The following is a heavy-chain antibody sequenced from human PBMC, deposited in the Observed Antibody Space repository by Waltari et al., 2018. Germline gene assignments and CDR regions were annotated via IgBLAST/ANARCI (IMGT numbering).Heavy chain of an antibody. CDR1: GLTVKPTY. Sequence: ELQLVESGGGLIQPGGSLRLSCAASGLTVKPTYLPWVLQAPGKGLEWVSVFYSGGTTYYADSVKGRFTISRDDPNNTLYLQMNSLRAEDTAVYYCASGPGWLNNWGQGALVTVSS. CDR3: ASGPGWLNN. V-gene: IGHV3-53*01. J-gene: IGHJ4*02. CDR2: FYSGGTT. D-gene: IGHD5-12*01.